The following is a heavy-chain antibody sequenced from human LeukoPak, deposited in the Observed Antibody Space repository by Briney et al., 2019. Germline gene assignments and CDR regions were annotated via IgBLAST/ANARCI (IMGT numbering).Heavy chain of an antibody. V-gene: IGHV3-23*01. CDR3: ARRRYDLWSPHSDFDY. J-gene: IGHJ4*02. D-gene: IGHD3-3*01. CDR1: GFTFSSFA. Sequence: GASLRLSCAASGFTFSSFAMSWVRQAPGKGLEWVSSISGSGGTTYYPDSMKGRFTISRDNSKNTLYLQMNSLRGEDTAVYYCARRRYDLWSPHSDFDYWGQGTLVTVSS. CDR2: ISGSGGTT.